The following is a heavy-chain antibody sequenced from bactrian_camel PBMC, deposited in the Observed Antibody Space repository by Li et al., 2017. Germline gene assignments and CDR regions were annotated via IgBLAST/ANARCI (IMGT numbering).Heavy chain of an antibody. V-gene: IGHV3S53*01. CDR2: IDRSGRT. D-gene: IGHD3*01. J-gene: IGHJ4*01. CDR1: GSIPSSYC. CDR3: AAGERVSGGDWRQAAAYDY. Sequence: HVQLVESGGGSVEAGGSLELSCTFSGSIPSSYCMAWFRQDPGKEREGVATIDRSGRTAYADFAKGRFTISRDNAKKTLYLQMNSLKPEDTAMYYCAAGERVSGGDWRQAAAYDYWGQGTQVTVS.